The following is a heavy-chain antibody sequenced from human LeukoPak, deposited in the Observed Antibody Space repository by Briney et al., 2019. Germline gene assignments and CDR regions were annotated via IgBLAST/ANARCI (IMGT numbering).Heavy chain of an antibody. CDR2: TYYRSKWSN. V-gene: IGHV6-1*01. Sequence: SQTLSLTCALSGDSVSSNTAAWNWLRQSPSRGLEWLGRTYYRSKWSNDYAVSVKSRITINPDTSKNQFSLQLNSVTPEDTAVYYCARDPRISLAAYFDYWGQGNLVTVSS. CDR3: ARDPRISLAAYFDY. CDR1: GDSVSSNTAA. D-gene: IGHD6-19*01. J-gene: IGHJ4*02.